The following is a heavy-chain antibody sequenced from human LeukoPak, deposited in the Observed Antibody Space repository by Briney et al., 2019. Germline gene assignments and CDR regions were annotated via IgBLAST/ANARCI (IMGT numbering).Heavy chain of an antibody. J-gene: IGHJ4*02. Sequence: MPSETLSLTCTVSGGSISSYYWSWIRQPPGKGLEWIGYIYNSGNTNYNPSLKSRVTISIDTSKNQFSLRLSSVTAADTAVYYCARIGIVVVTPYFEYWGQGTLVTVSS. CDR3: ARIGIVVVTPYFEY. V-gene: IGHV4-59*01. CDR1: GGSISSYY. D-gene: IGHD2-21*02. CDR2: IYNSGNT.